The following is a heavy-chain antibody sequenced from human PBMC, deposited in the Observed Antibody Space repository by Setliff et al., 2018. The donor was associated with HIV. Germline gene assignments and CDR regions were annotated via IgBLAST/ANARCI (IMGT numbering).Heavy chain of an antibody. CDR2: INSSGTT. CDR1: GGSFSNFF. Sequence: SETLSLTCTVSGGSFSNFFWNWIRQPPGKGLEWIGYINSSGTTNYNPSLKSRVNISIDPSKNHFTLRLSSVTVADTAVYYCARRSIVGVTRGFYYYGLDVWGQGTTVTVSS. V-gene: IGHV4-4*09. CDR3: ARRSIVGVTRGFYYYGLDV. J-gene: IGHJ6*02. D-gene: IGHD1-26*01.